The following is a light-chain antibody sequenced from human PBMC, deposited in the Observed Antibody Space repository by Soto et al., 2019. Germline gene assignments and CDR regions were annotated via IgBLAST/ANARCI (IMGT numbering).Light chain of an antibody. CDR1: SSDVGGYNY. J-gene: IGLJ2*01. CDR3: SSYTSGSTAVV. Sequence: QSALTQPASVSGSPGQSITISCTGTSSDVGGYNYVSWYQQHPGKAPKLMIYEVNNRPSGVSNRFSGSKSGITASLTISGLQSEDEADYYCSSYTSGSTAVVFGGGTKLTVL. V-gene: IGLV2-14*01. CDR2: EVN.